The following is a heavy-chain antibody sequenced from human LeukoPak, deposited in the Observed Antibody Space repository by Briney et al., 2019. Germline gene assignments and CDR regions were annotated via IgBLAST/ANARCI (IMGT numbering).Heavy chain of an antibody. D-gene: IGHD3-22*01. Sequence: ASVKVSCKASGGTFSSYAISWVRQAPGQGLEWMGGIIPIFGTVNYAQKFQGRVTITADKSTSTAYMELSSLRSEDTAVYYCATQLSSGWPLRHLPFDYWGQGTLVTVSS. CDR2: IIPIFGTV. V-gene: IGHV1-69*06. CDR3: ATQLSSGWPLRHLPFDY. J-gene: IGHJ4*02. CDR1: GGTFSSYA.